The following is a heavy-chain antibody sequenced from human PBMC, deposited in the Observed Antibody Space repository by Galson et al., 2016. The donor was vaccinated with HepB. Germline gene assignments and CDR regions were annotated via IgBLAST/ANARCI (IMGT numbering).Heavy chain of an antibody. D-gene: IGHD1-7*01. Sequence: SLRLSCAASGFTFNIYTMSWVRQAPGKGLEWVSSISNSGGATYYADSVKGRFTISRGNSKNTLYMQMNGLRAEDTAVYYCAKRGVVTGTSNSRYFDYWGQGTLVTVSS. CDR1: GFTFNIYT. CDR3: AKRGVVTGTSNSRYFDY. J-gene: IGHJ4*02. CDR2: ISNSGGAT. V-gene: IGHV3-23*01.